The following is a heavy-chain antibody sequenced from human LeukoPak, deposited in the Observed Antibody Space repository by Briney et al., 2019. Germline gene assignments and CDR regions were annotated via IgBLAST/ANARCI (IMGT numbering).Heavy chain of an antibody. CDR1: GGSISSHY. Sequence: PSETLSLTCTVSGGSISSHYWSWIRQPPGKGLEWIGYIYYSGSTNYNPSLKSRVTISVDTSKNQFSLKLSSVTAADTAVYYCARGDYLFDYWGQGTLVTVSS. J-gene: IGHJ4*02. V-gene: IGHV4-59*11. D-gene: IGHD3-16*01. CDR3: ARGDYLFDY. CDR2: IYYSGST.